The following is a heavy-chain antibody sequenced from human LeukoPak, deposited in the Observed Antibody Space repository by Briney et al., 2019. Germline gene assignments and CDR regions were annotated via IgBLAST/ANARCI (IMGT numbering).Heavy chain of an antibody. Sequence: PSETLSLTCTVSGGSISSSRYYWGWIRQPPGKGLEWIGSIYYSGSTYYNPSLKSRVTISVDTSKNQFSLKLSSVTAADTAVYYCARQGIAARPSAPNRFDPWGQATLVTVSS. CDR1: GGSISSSRYY. D-gene: IGHD6-6*01. CDR3: ARQGIAARPSAPNRFDP. J-gene: IGHJ5*02. V-gene: IGHV4-39*01. CDR2: IYYSGST.